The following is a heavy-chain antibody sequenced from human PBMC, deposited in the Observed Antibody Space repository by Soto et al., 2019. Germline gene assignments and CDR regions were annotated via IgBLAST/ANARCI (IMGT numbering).Heavy chain of an antibody. CDR3: ARSYYGGNSIDWFDP. V-gene: IGHV4-30-4*01. Sequence: SETLSLTCTVSGGSISSGDYYWSWIRQPPGKGLEWIGYIYYSGSTYCNPSLKSRVTISVDTSKNQFSLKLSSVTAADTAVYYCARSYYGGNSIDWFDPWGQGTLVTVS. D-gene: IGHD4-17*01. J-gene: IGHJ5*02. CDR2: IYYSGST. CDR1: GGSISSGDYY.